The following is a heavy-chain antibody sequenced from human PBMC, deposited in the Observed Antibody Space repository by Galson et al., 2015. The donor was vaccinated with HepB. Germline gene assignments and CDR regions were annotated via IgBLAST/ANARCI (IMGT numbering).Heavy chain of an antibody. CDR1: GFTFSSYS. CDR3: AKGYCTSTTCFYGMDV. CDR2: ISSSSSYI. D-gene: IGHD2-2*01. V-gene: IGHV3-21*04. Sequence: SLRLSCAASGFTFSSYSMNWVRQAPGKGLEWVSSISSSSSYIYYADSVKGRFTISRDNSENTLSLQINSLRAEDTAVYYCAKGYCTSTTCFYGMDVWGQGATVIVSS. J-gene: IGHJ6*02.